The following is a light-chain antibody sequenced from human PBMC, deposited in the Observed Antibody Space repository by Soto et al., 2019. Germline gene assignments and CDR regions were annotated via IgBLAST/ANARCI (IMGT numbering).Light chain of an antibody. Sequence: EIVLTQSPATLSLSPGERATLSCRASQSVSSYLAWYQQKPGQAPRLLIYDASNRATGIPARISGSGSGTVVTLTISSLEPEGFASYYFPQRMNWTFGLVTKVEIK. CDR1: QSVSSY. V-gene: IGKV3-11*01. CDR2: DAS. J-gene: IGKJ1*01. CDR3: PQRMNWT.